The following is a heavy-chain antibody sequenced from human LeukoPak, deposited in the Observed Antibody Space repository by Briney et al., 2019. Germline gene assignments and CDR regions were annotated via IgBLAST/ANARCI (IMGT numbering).Heavy chain of an antibody. D-gene: IGHD6-19*01. CDR2: INHSGST. V-gene: IGHV4-34*01. Sequence: SETLSLTCAVYGGSFSGYYWSWIRQPPGKGLEWIGEINHSGSTNYNPSLKSRVTISVDTSKNQSSLKLSSVTAADTAVYYCARRKYSSGWYLGVNWFDPWGQGTLVTVSS. CDR1: GGSFSGYY. CDR3: ARRKYSSGWYLGVNWFDP. J-gene: IGHJ5*02.